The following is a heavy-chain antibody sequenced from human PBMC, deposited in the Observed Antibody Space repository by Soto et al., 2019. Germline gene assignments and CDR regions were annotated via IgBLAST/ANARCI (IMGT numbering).Heavy chain of an antibody. CDR1: GGSISSSSYY. D-gene: IGHD3-22*01. V-gene: IGHV4-39*02. CDR3: AKVLQYYDTPYGLDV. CDR2: IYYSGSST. J-gene: IGHJ6*02. Sequence: PSETLSLTCTVSGGSISSSSYYWGWIRQPPGKGLEWIGSIYYSGSSTYYADSVKGRFTISRDNSKNTLYLQMNSLRAEDTAVYYCAKVLQYYDTPYGLDVWGQGTTVTVSS.